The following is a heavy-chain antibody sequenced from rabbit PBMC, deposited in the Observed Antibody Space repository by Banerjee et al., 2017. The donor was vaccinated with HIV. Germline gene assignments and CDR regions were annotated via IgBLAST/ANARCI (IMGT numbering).Heavy chain of an antibody. CDR3: AREEYVGYGYANL. V-gene: IGHV1S45*01. D-gene: IGHD6-1*01. CDR2: IDAGSNGNT. Sequence: QEQLEESGGDLVKPEGSLTLTCTASAFSFSSSYWICWIRQAPGKGLEWIACIDAGSNGNTYYASWAKGRFTVSKTSSTTVTLQMTSLTAADTATYFCAREEYVGYGYANLWGPGTLVTVS. J-gene: IGHJ4*01. CDR1: AFSFSSSYW.